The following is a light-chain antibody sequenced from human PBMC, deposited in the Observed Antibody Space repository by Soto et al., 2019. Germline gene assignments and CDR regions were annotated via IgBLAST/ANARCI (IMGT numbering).Light chain of an antibody. J-gene: IGKJ1*01. CDR2: GAS. Sequence: EVVMTQSPATLSMSPGERATLSCRASQSVGTNLAWYQQKPGQSPRLLMYGASTGATGIPARFSGSGSGTEFTLTTSSLQSKDYAIYYCQQYNGWTWTFGKGTKVEIK. CDR3: QQYNGWTWT. V-gene: IGKV3D-15*01. CDR1: QSVGTN.